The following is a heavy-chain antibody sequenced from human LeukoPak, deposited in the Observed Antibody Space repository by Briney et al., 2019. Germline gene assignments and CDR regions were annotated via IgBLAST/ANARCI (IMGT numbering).Heavy chain of an antibody. CDR1: GYTFSGYY. CDR2: ISAYNGNT. CDR3: ARASYCSDGSCYSDY. Sequence: ASVKVSCKASGYTFSGYYMHWVRQAPGQGLEWMGWISAYNGNTIYAQKVKGRVTMTTDTSTSTAYMELRSLKSDDTAVYYCARASYCSDGSCYSDYWGQGTLVTVSS. V-gene: IGHV1-18*01. D-gene: IGHD2-15*01. J-gene: IGHJ4*02.